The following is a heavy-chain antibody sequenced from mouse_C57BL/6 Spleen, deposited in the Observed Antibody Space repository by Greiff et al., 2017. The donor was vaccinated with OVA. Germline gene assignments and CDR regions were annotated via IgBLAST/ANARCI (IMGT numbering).Heavy chain of an antibody. V-gene: IGHV1-42*01. Sequence: VQLQQSGPELVKPGASVKISCKASGYSFTGHYMNWVKQSPEKSLEWIGEFNPSTGGTTYNQKFKAKATLTVDKSSSTACMQPKSRTAEDSAVYDCAQLTGGYWGQGTTLTVSS. CDR3: AQLTGGY. J-gene: IGHJ2*01. CDR1: GYSFTGHY. D-gene: IGHD4-1*01. CDR2: FNPSTGGT.